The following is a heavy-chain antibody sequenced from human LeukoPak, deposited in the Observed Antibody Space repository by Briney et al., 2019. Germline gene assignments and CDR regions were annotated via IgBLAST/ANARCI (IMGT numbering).Heavy chain of an antibody. CDR2: IIPILGIA. J-gene: IGHJ4*02. V-gene: IGHV1-69*04. CDR3: ARETQEMATSTPYYFDY. Sequence: SVKVSCKASGGTFSSYAISWVRQAPGQGLEWMGRIIPILGIANYAQKFQGRVTITADKSTSTAYMELSSLRSEDTAVYYCARETQEMATSTPYYFDYWGQGTLVTVSS. D-gene: IGHD5-24*01. CDR1: GGTFSSYA.